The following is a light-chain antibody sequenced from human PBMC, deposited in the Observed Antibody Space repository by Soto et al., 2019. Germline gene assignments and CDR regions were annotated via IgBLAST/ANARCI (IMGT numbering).Light chain of an antibody. CDR1: SSDVGGYNF. CDR3: NSYTSTNTLV. V-gene: IGLV2-14*01. Sequence: QSAPTQPASVSGSPGQSITISCTGTSSDVGGYNFVSWYQHHPGKAPKLMIYEVSNRPSGVSNRFSGSKSGNTASLTISGLQAEDEADYYCNSYTSTNTLVFGTGTKLTVL. CDR2: EVS. J-gene: IGLJ1*01.